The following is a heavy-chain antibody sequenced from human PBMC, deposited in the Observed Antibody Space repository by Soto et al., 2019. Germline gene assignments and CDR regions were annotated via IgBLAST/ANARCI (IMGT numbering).Heavy chain of an antibody. CDR2: ISSSSSTI. J-gene: IGHJ6*03. D-gene: IGHD2-2*01. CDR1: GFTFSSYS. Sequence: EVQLVESGGGLVQPGGSLRLSCAASGFTFSSYSMNWVRQAPGKGLEWVSYISSSSSTIYYADSVKGRFTISRDNAKNSLYLQMNSLRAEDTAVYYCARTKYCSSTSCYSHAPKSYYYYMDVWGKGTTVTVSS. V-gene: IGHV3-48*01. CDR3: ARTKYCSSTSCYSHAPKSYYYYMDV.